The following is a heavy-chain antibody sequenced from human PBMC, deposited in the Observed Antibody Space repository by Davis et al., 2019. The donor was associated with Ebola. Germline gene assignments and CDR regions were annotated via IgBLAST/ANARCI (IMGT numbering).Heavy chain of an antibody. J-gene: IGHJ5*02. D-gene: IGHD4-17*01. V-gene: IGHV4-34*01. CDR1: GGSSSGYY. CDR3: ARGVGAATRFDP. Sequence: MPSETLSPTCAVYGGSSSGYYWSWIRQPPGKGLEWIGEINHSGSTNYNPSLKSRVTISVDTSKNQFSLKLSSVTAADTAVYYCARGVGAATRFDPWGQGTLVTVSS. CDR2: INHSGST.